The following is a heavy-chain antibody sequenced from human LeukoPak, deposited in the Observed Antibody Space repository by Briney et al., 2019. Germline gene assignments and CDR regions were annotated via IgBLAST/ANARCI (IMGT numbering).Heavy chain of an antibody. CDR2: IDPRDSYT. CDR1: GYSFGTYW. Sequence: GESLKISCKGSGYSFGTYWINWVRQRPGKGLEWMGKIDPRDSYTKYSPSFEGHVTISTDKSISTAYLQWGSLKASDTAMYYCTRTLDQDFWGQGTLVTVSS. D-gene: IGHD2-2*01. V-gene: IGHV5-10-1*01. CDR3: TRTLDQDF. J-gene: IGHJ4*02.